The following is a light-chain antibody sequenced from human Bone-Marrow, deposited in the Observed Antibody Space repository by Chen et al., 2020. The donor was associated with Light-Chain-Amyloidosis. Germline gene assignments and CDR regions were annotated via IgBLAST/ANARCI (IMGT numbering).Light chain of an antibody. J-gene: IGKJ1*01. CDR3: QQSNSYFWT. CDR1: QSISSW. V-gene: IGKV1-5*03. CDR2: KAS. Sequence: DIQMTQSPSTLSASVGDRVTITCRASQSISSWVAWYQQKPGTAPKLLIYKASSVESGVPSRFSGSGSGTEVTLTISSLQPDDFATYYCQQSNSYFWTFGRGTKVEIK.